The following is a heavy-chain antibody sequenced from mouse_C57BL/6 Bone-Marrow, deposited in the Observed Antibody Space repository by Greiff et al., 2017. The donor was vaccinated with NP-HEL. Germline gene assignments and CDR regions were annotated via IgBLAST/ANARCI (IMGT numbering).Heavy chain of an antibody. J-gene: IGHJ1*01. V-gene: IGHV1-53*01. CDR2: INPSNGGT. CDR1: GYTFTSYW. CDR3: SRGQLTTVDWYFDV. Sequence: QVQLQQPGTELVKPGASVKLSCKASGYTFTSYWMHWVKQRPGQGLEWIGNINPSNGGTNYNEKFKSKATLTVDKSSSTAYMQLSSLTSEDSAVYSCSRGQLTTVDWYFDVWGPGTTVTVSS. D-gene: IGHD1-1*01.